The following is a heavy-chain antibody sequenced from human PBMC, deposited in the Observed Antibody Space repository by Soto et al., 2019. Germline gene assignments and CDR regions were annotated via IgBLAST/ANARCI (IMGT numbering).Heavy chain of an antibody. V-gene: IGHV1-69*12. CDR2: IIPMFGTA. CDR1: GGTFSTYA. Sequence: QVQLVQSGAEVKKPESSVKVSCKAPGGTFSTYAISWVRQAPGQGLEWMGGIIPMFGTANYAQRFQDRVTITGDEATSTVYMELSSVRSEDTAVYFCASGIKLWLRRINDGYSGWGQGTLVTVSS. J-gene: IGHJ4*02. CDR3: ASGIKLWLRRINDGYSG. D-gene: IGHD5-12*01.